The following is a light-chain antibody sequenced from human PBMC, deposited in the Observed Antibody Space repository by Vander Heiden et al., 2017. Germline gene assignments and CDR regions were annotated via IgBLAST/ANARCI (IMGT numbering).Light chain of an antibody. CDR1: QSVNSN. CDR2: GAS. V-gene: IGKV3-15*01. J-gene: IGKJ2*01. Sequence: EIVMTQSPATLSVSPGERATLSCRASQSVNSNLAWYQQKPGQAPRLLIYGASTRATGIPARFSGSGSGTEFTLTISSLQSEDFAVYYCQQDNNWPYTFGQRTRLEIK. CDR3: QQDNNWPYT.